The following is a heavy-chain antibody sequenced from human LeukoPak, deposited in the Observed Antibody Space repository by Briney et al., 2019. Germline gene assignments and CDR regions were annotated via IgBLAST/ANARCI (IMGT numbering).Heavy chain of an antibody. J-gene: IGHJ4*02. D-gene: IGHD5-12*01. CDR2: INHSGSA. CDR1: GGSFSGYF. Sequence: SETLCLTCAVYGGSFSGYFWSWIRQPPGKGLEWIAEINHSGSANYNPTLRSRVTISVDTSKNQFSLKLSSVTAADTAVYYCARGCSGAYDCIHYWGQGSLVTVSS. V-gene: IGHV4-34*01. CDR3: ARGCSGAYDCIHY.